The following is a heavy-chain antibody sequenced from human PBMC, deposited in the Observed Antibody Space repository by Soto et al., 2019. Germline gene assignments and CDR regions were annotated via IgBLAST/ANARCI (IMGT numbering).Heavy chain of an antibody. CDR3: ARDWEMATTNAFDI. J-gene: IGHJ3*02. V-gene: IGHV1-69*12. CDR1: GGTFSSYA. CDR2: IIPIFGTA. D-gene: IGHD5-12*01. Sequence: QVQLVQSGAEVKKPGSSVKVSCKASGGTFSSYAISWVRQAPGQGLEWMGGIIPIFGTANYAQKFQGRVTXXAXEXXSTAYMELSSLRSEDTAVYYCARDWEMATTNAFDIWGQGTMVTVSS.